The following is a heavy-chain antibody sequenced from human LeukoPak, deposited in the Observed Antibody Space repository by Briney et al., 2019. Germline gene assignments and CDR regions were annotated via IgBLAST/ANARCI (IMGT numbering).Heavy chain of an antibody. Sequence: GGSLRLSCAGSAFTFSSYWMSWVRQAPGKGPEWVANIKDDGSEKYYLDSVKGRSTISRDNAKNSLYLQMNSLRAEDTAVYSCARIKEYGFDIWGQGTMVTVSS. J-gene: IGHJ3*02. D-gene: IGHD3-10*01. V-gene: IGHV3-7*01. CDR3: ARIKEYGFDI. CDR2: IKDDGSEK. CDR1: AFTFSSYW.